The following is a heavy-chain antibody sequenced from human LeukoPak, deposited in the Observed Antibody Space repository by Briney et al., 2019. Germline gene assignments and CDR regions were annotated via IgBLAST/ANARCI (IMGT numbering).Heavy chain of an antibody. CDR2: ISGDGGST. V-gene: IGHV3-43*02. Sequence: PGGSLRLSCAASGFTFDNYAIHWVRQASGKGLECVSLISGDGGSTYYADSMKGRFTISRDNSKNSLYLQMNSLRTEDTALYYCARDSQEFFQHWGQGTLVTVSS. J-gene: IGHJ1*01. CDR3: ARDSQEFFQH. CDR1: GFTFDNYA.